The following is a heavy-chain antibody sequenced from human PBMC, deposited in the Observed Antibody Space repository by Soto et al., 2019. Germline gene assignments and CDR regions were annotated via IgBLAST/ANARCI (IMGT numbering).Heavy chain of an antibody. V-gene: IGHV3-30*18. CDR3: AKVLGELSPKGFYN. CDR2: MSYDGNNQ. J-gene: IGHJ4*02. CDR1: GFTFSSYA. D-gene: IGHD3-16*02. Sequence: GGSLRLSCAASGFTFSSYAMHWVRQAPGKGLEWVAIMSYDGNNQYYADSVKGRFTISRDNFKNTLHLQMNSLRAEDTAVYYCAKVLGELSPKGFYNWGQEILVTVSS.